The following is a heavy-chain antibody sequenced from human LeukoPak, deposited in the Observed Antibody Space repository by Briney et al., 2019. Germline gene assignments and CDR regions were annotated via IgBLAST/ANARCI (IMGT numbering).Heavy chain of an antibody. CDR2: IIPIFGTA. D-gene: IGHD6-19*01. V-gene: IGHV1-69*13. Sequence: SVKVSCKASGYTFTGYYMHWVRQAPGQGLEWMGGIIPIFGTANYAQKFQGRVTITADESTSTAYMELSSLRSEDTAVYYCARDSSGWFAGKRFDYWGQGTLVTVSS. J-gene: IGHJ4*02. CDR1: GYTFTGYY. CDR3: ARDSSGWFAGKRFDY.